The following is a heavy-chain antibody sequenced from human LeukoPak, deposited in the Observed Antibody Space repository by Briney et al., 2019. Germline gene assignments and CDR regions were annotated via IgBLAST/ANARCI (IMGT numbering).Heavy chain of an antibody. V-gene: IGHV4-4*07. CDR2: IYTSGST. D-gene: IGHD2-21*02. CDR1: GGSISSYY. CDR3: ASKAPAYCGGDCYSDAFDI. J-gene: IGHJ3*02. Sequence: PSETLSLTCSLSGGSISSYYWSWIRQAAGKGLEWIGRIYTSGSTNYNPSLKSRLTMSVDTSKNQFSLKLNSVTAADTAVYYCASKAPAYCGGDCYSDAFDIWGQGTVVTVSS.